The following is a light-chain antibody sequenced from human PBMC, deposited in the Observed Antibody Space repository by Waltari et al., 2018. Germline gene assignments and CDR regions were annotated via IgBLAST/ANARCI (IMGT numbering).Light chain of an antibody. Sequence: EIVLTQSPGTLSLSPGERATLSCRASQSVSSSYLAWYQQKPGQAPRLLIYGASVRATGIPDRFSGSGSGTDFTLTSTRVEPEDFAVYFCQQYGSSPNTFGQGTKVEIK. CDR3: QQYGSSPNT. CDR2: GAS. J-gene: IGKJ2*01. CDR1: QSVSSSY. V-gene: IGKV3-20*01.